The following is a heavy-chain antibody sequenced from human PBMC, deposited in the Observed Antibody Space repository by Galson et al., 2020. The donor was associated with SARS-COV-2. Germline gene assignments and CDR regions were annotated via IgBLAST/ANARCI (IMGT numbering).Heavy chain of an antibody. V-gene: IGHV3-48*02. D-gene: IGHD4-17*01. CDR1: GFTFSSYS. Sequence: GESLKISCAASGFTFSSYSMNWVRQAPGKGLEWVSYISSSSSTIYYADSVTGRFTISRDNAKNSLYLQMNSLRDEDTAVYYCAGAQSTVTTRHYYGMDVWGQGTTVTVSS. CDR2: ISSSSSTI. J-gene: IGHJ6*02. CDR3: AGAQSTVTTRHYYGMDV.